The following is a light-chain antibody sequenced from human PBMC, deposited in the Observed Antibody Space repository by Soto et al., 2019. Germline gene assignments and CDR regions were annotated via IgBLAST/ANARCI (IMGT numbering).Light chain of an antibody. Sequence: EIVMTQSPATLSVSPGERATLSCRASQSVSRNLAWYQQKPDQAPRLLIYDAFNRATGIPARFSGSGSGTDFTLTISSLEPEDFVVYYCQQRSNWPITFGQGTRLEIK. J-gene: IGKJ5*01. CDR1: QSVSRN. CDR2: DAF. CDR3: QQRSNWPIT. V-gene: IGKV3-11*01.